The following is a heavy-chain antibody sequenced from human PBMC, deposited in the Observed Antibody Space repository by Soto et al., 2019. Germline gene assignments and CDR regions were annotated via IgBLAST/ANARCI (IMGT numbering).Heavy chain of an antibody. CDR2: IRPNDGHT. CDR1: GYTFTSYG. CDR3: AIIGSGDYSDFDY. D-gene: IGHD4-4*01. J-gene: IGHJ4*02. Sequence: GPPVKVSCKGLGYTFTSYGISWVRQAPGQGLEWMGWIRPNDGHTNYAQKFQDRVTMTRDTSTTTVYMDLRSLGSDDTAVYYCAIIGSGDYSDFDYWGQGTLVTVSS. V-gene: IGHV1-18*01.